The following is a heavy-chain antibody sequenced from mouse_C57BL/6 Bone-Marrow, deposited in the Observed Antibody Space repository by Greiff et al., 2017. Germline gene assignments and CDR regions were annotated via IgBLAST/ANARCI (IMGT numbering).Heavy chain of an antibody. D-gene: IGHD1-1*01. J-gene: IGHJ4*01. CDR1: GFSLTSYG. CDR2: IWSGGST. CDR3: ARGPEITAWAMDY. V-gene: IGHV2-2*01. Sequence: QVQLQQSGPGLVQPSPCLSITCTVSGFSLTSYGVHWVRQSPGKGLEWLGVIWSGGSTAYYAAFISRLCISKDNSKSQIFFKMNSLQADDTTIYYCARGPEITAWAMDYWGQGTSVTVSA.